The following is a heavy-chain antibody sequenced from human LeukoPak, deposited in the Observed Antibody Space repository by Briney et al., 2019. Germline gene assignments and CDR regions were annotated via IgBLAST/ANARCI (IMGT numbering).Heavy chain of an antibody. CDR1: GGSISSGGYY. J-gene: IGHJ4*02. V-gene: IGHV4-30-2*01. D-gene: IGHD6-19*01. CDR3: ARERSGWYVKDY. CDR2: INHSGST. Sequence: SETLSLTCTVSGGSISSGGYYWSWIRQPPGKGLEWIGYINHSGSTNYNPSLKSRVTISVDTSKNQFSLKLSSVTAADTAVYYCARERSGWYVKDYWGQGTLVTVSS.